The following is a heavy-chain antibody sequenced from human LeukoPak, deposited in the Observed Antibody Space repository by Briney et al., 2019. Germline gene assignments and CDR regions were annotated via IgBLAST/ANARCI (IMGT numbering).Heavy chain of an antibody. J-gene: IGHJ4*02. V-gene: IGHV1-69*13. CDR3: ARDRSWYGTDGRFDY. Sequence: GASVKVSCKASGGTFISYAISWVRQAPGQGLEWMGGIIPIFGTANYAQKFQGRVTITADESTSTAYMELSSLRSEDTAVYYCARDRSWYGTDGRFDYWGQGTLVTVSS. CDR2: IIPIFGTA. D-gene: IGHD6-13*01. CDR1: GGTFISYA.